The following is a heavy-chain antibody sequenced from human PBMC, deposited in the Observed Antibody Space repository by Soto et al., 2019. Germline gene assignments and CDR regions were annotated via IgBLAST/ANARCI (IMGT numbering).Heavy chain of an antibody. Sequence: QVQLVESGGGVVQPGRSLRLSCVASGFTFSSYGVHWVRQASGKGLEWVAVISYDGSNKYYADSVKGRFTISRDNSKNTLYLQMNSLRAEDRAVYYCAKDNSGSYWGGWGYWGQGTLVTVSS. V-gene: IGHV3-30*18. CDR3: AKDNSGSYWGGWGY. CDR2: ISYDGSNK. J-gene: IGHJ4*02. D-gene: IGHD1-26*01. CDR1: GFTFSSYG.